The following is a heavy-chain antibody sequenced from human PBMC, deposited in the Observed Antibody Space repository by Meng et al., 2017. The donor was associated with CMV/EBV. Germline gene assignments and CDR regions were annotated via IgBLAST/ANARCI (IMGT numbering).Heavy chain of an antibody. Sequence: SGFNFSSYAMSWVRQAPGKGLEWVSAISGSGGSTYYADSVKGRFTISRDNSKNTLYLQMNSLRAEDTAVYYCAKDVSSGYYHPYFDYWGQGTLVTVSS. D-gene: IGHD3-22*01. CDR3: AKDVSSGYYHPYFDY. J-gene: IGHJ4*02. CDR1: GFNFSSYA. V-gene: IGHV3-23*01. CDR2: ISGSGGST.